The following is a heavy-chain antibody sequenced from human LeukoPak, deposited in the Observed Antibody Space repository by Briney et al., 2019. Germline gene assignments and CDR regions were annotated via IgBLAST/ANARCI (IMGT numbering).Heavy chain of an antibody. D-gene: IGHD1-7*01. V-gene: IGHV3-21*01. J-gene: IGHJ6*02. CDR3: ARLTGTKGMDV. CDR1: GFTFSSYS. CDR2: ISSSSSYI. Sequence: GGSLRLSCAASGFTFSSYSMKWVRQAPGKGLEWVSSISSSSSYIYYADSVKGRFTISRDNAKNSLYLQMNSLRAEDTAVYYCARLTGTKGMDVWGQGTTVTVSS.